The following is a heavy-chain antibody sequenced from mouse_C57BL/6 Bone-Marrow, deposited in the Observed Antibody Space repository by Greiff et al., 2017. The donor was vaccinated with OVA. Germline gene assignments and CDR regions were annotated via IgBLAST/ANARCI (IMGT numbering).Heavy chain of an antibody. V-gene: IGHV1-50*01. CDR1: GYTFTSYW. D-gene: IGHD1-1*01. CDR3: ARNGEGVLRYRAWFAY. CDR2: IDPSDCYT. J-gene: IGHJ3*01. Sequence: VQLQQPGAELVKPGASVKLSCKASGYTFTSYWMQWVKQRPGQGLEWIGEIDPSDCYTKYNQKFKGKATLTVDTSSSTAYMQLSSLTSEDSAVYYCARNGEGVLRYRAWFAYWGQGTLVTVSA.